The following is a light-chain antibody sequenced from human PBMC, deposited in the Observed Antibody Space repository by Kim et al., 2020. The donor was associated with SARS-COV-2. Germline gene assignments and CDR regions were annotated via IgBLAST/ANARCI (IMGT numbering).Light chain of an antibody. V-gene: IGKV1-5*01. CDR2: DAS. CDR1: QSISSW. J-gene: IGKJ1*01. Sequence: DIQMTQSPSTLSASVGDRVTITCRASQSISSWLAWYQQKPGKAPKLLIYDASILKSGVPSRFSGSVSGTEFTLTISSLQPDDFATYYCQQDDSYSPWTFGRGTKVDIK. CDR3: QQDDSYSPWT.